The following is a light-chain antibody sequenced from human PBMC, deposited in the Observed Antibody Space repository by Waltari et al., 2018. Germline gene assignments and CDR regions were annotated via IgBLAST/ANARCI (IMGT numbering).Light chain of an antibody. CDR2: KVS. CDR3: MQTVSWPWT. V-gene: IGKV2-30*01. CDR1: QSLVFSYGITY. J-gene: IGKJ1*01. Sequence: DAVLTQSPLSLTVTLGQTASISCRPSQSLVFSYGITYLIWIQERPGQSPRRLIHKVSNRDSGVPDKCSGSGSVTTFTLNISGVDAEYVGDYYCMQTVSWPWTFGQGTNVEIK.